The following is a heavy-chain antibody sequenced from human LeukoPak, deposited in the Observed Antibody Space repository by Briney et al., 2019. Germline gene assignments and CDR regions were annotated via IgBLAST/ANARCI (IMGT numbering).Heavy chain of an antibody. CDR1: GGSISSSSYY. CDR2: IYYSGST. Sequence: SETLSLTCTVSGGSISSSSYYWGWIRQPPGKGLEWIGSIYYSGSTYYNPSLKSRVTISVDTSKNQFSLELSSVTAADTAVYYCARPYSSGARVDYWGQGTLVTVSS. J-gene: IGHJ4*02. V-gene: IGHV4-39*01. CDR3: ARPYSSGARVDY. D-gene: IGHD6-19*01.